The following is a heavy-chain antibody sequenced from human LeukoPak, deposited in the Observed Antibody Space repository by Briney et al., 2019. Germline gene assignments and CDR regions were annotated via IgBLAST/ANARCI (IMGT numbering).Heavy chain of an antibody. Sequence: SGGSLRLSCTTSGFTFYDYAVSWVRQAPGKGLEWVGFIRSKAYGGSADYAASIKGRFTISRDDSKSIAYLQMNSLNTEDTAVYYCARVGYSSGKYYFFDYWGQGTLVTVSS. CDR1: GFTFYDYA. V-gene: IGHV3-49*04. J-gene: IGHJ4*02. D-gene: IGHD1-26*01. CDR3: ARVGYSSGKYYFFDY. CDR2: IRSKAYGGSA.